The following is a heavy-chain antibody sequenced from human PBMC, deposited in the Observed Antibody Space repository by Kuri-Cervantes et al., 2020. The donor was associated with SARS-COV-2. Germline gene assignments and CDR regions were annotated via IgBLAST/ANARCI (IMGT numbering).Heavy chain of an antibody. CDR1: GFTFSSYA. J-gene: IGHJ4*02. D-gene: IGHD4-17*01. CDR2: ISGSGGST. CDR3: ARITLYGDYFDY. V-gene: IGHV3-23*01. Sequence: ETLSLTCAASGFTFSSYAMSWVRQAPGKGLEWVSAISGSGGSTYYADSVKGRFTISRDNAKNSLYLQMNSLRAEDTALYYCARITLYGDYFDYWGQGTLVTVSS.